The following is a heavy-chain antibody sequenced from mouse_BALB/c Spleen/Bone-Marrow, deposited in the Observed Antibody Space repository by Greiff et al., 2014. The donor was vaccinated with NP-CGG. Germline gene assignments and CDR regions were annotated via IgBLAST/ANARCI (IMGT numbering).Heavy chain of an antibody. CDR3: AIHHYCYDVCS. J-gene: IGHJ3*01. Sequence: QVQLQQPGAELVKPGASVNLTCKASGYTFTNYWMHWVKQRPGQGLEWIGNIYPSNGRTNYNEKFKSRATLTIDKSSSTAYMQLSSLTSEDSAVYYCAIHHYCYDVCSWGQGTLVTVSA. V-gene: IGHV1S81*02. CDR1: GYTFTNYW. CDR2: IYPSNGRT. D-gene: IGHD1-2*01.